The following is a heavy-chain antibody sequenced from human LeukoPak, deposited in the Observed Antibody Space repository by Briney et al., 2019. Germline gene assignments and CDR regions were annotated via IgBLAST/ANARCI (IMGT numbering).Heavy chain of an antibody. CDR2: ISYDGSNQ. J-gene: IGHJ4*01. CDR3: ARWAYFHDSSGYFFDK. Sequence: GRSLRLSCPVSGFAFSTFAMHWVRQAPGKGLEWVAVISYDGSNQYYADSVKGRFTISRDNSKTTLYLQMNSLRAEDTAVYYCARWAYFHDSSGYFFDKWGQEPWSPSPQ. D-gene: IGHD3-22*01. CDR1: GFAFSTFA. V-gene: IGHV3-30*01.